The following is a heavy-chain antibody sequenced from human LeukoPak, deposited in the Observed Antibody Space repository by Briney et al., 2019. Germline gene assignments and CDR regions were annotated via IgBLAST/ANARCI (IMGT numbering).Heavy chain of an antibody. CDR2: ISSSSSYI. Sequence: GGSLRLSCAASGFTFSSYSMNWVRQAPGKGLEWVSSISSSSSYIYYADSVKGRFTISRDNAKNSLYLQMNSLRAEDTAVYYCATERELDHLDFDYWGQGTLVTVSS. J-gene: IGHJ4*02. CDR3: ATERELDHLDFDY. D-gene: IGHD1-26*01. V-gene: IGHV3-21*01. CDR1: GFTFSSYS.